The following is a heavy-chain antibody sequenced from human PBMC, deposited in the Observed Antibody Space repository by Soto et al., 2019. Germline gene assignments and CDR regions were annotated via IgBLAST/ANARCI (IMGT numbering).Heavy chain of an antibody. V-gene: IGHV4-4*02. CDR3: ARVFSGSYSDY. CDR2: IFHSGST. Sequence: SETLSLTCAVSGGSIRSNNWWSWVRQPPGKGLEWIGEIFHSGSTNYNPSLKTRVTISVDKSKNQFSLKLSAVTAADTAVYYCARVFSGSYSDYWGQGTLVTVSS. J-gene: IGHJ4*02. D-gene: IGHD1-26*01. CDR1: GGSIRSNNW.